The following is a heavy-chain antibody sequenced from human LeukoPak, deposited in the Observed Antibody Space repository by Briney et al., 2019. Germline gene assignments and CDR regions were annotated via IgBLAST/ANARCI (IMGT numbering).Heavy chain of an antibody. D-gene: IGHD6-19*01. CDR1: GGSISNSY. Sequence: KPSETLSLSCTVSGGSISNSYWNWIRQPPGKGLEWIGYIYYSGTTKYNPSLRSRVTISVDTSKNQFSLRLTSVTAADTAVYYCARPRYSSGALLYWGQGTLVTVSS. V-gene: IGHV4-59*01. CDR3: ARPRYSSGALLY. J-gene: IGHJ4*02. CDR2: IYYSGTT.